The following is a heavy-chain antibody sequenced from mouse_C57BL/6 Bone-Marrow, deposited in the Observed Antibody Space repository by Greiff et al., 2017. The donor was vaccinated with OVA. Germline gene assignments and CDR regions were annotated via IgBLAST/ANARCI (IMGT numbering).Heavy chain of an antibody. V-gene: IGHV1-67*01. Sequence: QVQLKQSGPELVRPGVSVKISCKGSGYTFTDYAMPWVKQSHAKSLEWIGVISTYYGDATYNQKFKDKATMTVDKSSSTAYMELARLTSSDYAVSYCASRQLRTSWFTYWGQGTLVTVSA. D-gene: IGHD3-2*02. CDR3: ASRQLRTSWFTY. CDR2: ISTYYGDA. J-gene: IGHJ3*01. CDR1: GYTFTDYA.